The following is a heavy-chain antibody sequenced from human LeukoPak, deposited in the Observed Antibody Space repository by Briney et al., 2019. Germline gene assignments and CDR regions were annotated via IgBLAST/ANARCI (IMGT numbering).Heavy chain of an antibody. Sequence: SETLSLTCTVSGASISSSNYYWTWIRQHPEKGLEWIGYIHYSGSTSYNPSLESRLTISLDTSENQYSLKLSSVTAADTAVYYCARYIITMVRGMDYWGQGTLVTVSS. CDR3: ARYIITMVRGMDY. V-gene: IGHV4-31*03. D-gene: IGHD3-10*01. CDR1: GASISSSNYY. J-gene: IGHJ4*02. CDR2: IHYSGST.